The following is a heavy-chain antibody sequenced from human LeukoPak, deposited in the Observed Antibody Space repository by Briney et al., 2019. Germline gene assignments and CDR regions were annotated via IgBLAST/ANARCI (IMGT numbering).Heavy chain of an antibody. Sequence: GESLRISCKGSGYSFTTYWISWVRQMPGKGLEWMGRIDPSDSYTSYSPSFQGHVTTSADKSISTAYLQWSSLKASDTGMYYCARHPRYQQQPSTYYYYGMDVWGQGTTVTVSS. V-gene: IGHV5-10-1*01. CDR2: IDPSDSYT. CDR1: GYSFTTYW. D-gene: IGHD2-2*01. J-gene: IGHJ6*02. CDR3: ARHPRYQQQPSTYYYYGMDV.